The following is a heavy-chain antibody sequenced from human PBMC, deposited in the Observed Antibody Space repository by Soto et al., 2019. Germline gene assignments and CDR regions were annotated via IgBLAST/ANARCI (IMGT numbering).Heavy chain of an antibody. J-gene: IGHJ4*02. CDR2: IYPGDSDT. D-gene: IGHD6-19*01. CDR3: ACLLCSDSSGWSMLDY. V-gene: IGHV5-51*01. Sequence: PGESLKISCKGSGYSFTSYWIGWVRQMPGKGLEWMGIIYPGDSDTRYSPSFQGQVTISADKSISTAYLQWSSLKASDTAMYYCACLLCSDSSGWSMLDYLGQGTLVTVSS. CDR1: GYSFTSYW.